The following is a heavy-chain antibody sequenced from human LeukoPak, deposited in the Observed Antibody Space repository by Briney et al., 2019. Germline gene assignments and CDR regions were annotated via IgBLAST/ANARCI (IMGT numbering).Heavy chain of an antibody. CDR2: IYSTGIT. V-gene: IGHV4-59*01. D-gene: IGHD3-22*01. CDR1: GGSIIGYY. CDR3: ARFIGSIGYYDY. J-gene: IGHJ4*01. Sequence: SETLSLTCTVAGGSIIGYYWSWIRQPPGKGLELIGYIYSTGITDYNPSLTSRVTISVDTSKNQFSLKLRSVTDADTAVYYCARFIGSIGYYDYWGHGTLVTVPS.